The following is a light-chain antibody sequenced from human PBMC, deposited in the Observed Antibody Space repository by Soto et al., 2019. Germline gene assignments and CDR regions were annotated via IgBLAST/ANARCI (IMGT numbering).Light chain of an antibody. Sequence: QSALTQPPSVSGSPGQSVTISCTVTSSDVGDYEHVSWYQQAPGTAPKLIIFDVTNRPSGVPDRFSGSKSGNTPSLTIFGLQAEDEADYYCTSFTSSDTWVFGGGTKLTVL. CDR3: TSFTSSDTWV. J-gene: IGLJ3*02. V-gene: IGLV2-18*02. CDR2: DVT. CDR1: SSDVGDYEH.